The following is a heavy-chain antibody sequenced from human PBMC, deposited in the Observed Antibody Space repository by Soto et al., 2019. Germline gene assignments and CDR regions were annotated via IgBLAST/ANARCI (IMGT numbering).Heavy chain of an antibody. D-gene: IGHD3-16*01. V-gene: IGHV4-31*03. J-gene: IGHJ4*02. Sequence: LSLTCTVSGGPFPAGGYYWSWIRQEPGKGLEWIGYIYYNGDTSYNPSLRSRVTISADTSKTQFSLRLSSVTSADTAVYYCARGDSQVSSVFDYWGQGMLVTVSS. CDR3: ARGDSQVSSVFDY. CDR1: GGPFPAGGYY. CDR2: IYYNGDT.